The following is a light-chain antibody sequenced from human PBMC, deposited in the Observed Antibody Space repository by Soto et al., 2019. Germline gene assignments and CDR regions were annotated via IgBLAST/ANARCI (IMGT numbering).Light chain of an antibody. CDR2: AAS. CDR1: QSVSSSY. J-gene: IGKJ2*01. CDR3: QEYGNSLYT. Sequence: EIVLTQSPGTLSSSQGEGATLSCRASQSVSSSYLAWYQQKPGQTPRLLIYAASSRATGIPDRFSRSGSGTDFTLTISRLEPEDFAVYYCQEYGNSLYTFGQGTKLEIK. V-gene: IGKV3-20*01.